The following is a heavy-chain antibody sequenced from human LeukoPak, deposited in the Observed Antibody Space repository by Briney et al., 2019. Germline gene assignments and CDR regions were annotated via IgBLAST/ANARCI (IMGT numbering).Heavy chain of an antibody. CDR1: GGSLSRYY. Sequence: PSETLSLTRTDSGGSLSRYYWSWIRQPPGKGLEWIAYIFSSGSTNYNPSLKSRVNISEDTSVNQFSLNLTSVTAADTAVYYCARHYYDRSDCYSFDYWGQGILVTVSS. J-gene: IGHJ4*02. V-gene: IGHV4-59*08. D-gene: IGHD3-22*01. CDR3: ARHYYDRSDCYSFDY. CDR2: IFSSGST.